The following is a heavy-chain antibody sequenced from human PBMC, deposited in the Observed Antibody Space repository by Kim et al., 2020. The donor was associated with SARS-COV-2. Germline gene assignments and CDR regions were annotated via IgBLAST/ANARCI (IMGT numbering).Heavy chain of an antibody. Sequence: GGSLRLSCAASGFIFSNYAMHWVRQAPGKGLEWVAIISSDGSNKYYADSVKGRFTISRDNSKNTLYLQMNSVRAEDTAVYYCARDPAGSGSYRFDPWGQGTLVIVSS. CDR3: ARDPAGSGSYRFDP. CDR2: ISSDGSNK. D-gene: IGHD3-10*01. CDR1: GFIFSNYA. V-gene: IGHV3-30*04. J-gene: IGHJ5*02.